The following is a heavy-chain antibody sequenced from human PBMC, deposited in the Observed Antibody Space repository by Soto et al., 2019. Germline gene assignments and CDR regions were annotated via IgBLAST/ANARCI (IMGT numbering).Heavy chain of an antibody. D-gene: IGHD2-21*02. CDR1: GFTVSSDH. CDR3: ARVSSGEVTGTGWVNY. CDR2: IKTDGYT. Sequence: GGSLRLSCAASGFTVSSDHMSWVRQAPGKGLEWVSVIKTDGYTQYADSVKGRFTISRDNSKNTLYLQMNSLRVEDTALYYCARVSSGEVTGTGWVNYWGQGTLVTVSS. V-gene: IGHV3-53*01. J-gene: IGHJ4*02.